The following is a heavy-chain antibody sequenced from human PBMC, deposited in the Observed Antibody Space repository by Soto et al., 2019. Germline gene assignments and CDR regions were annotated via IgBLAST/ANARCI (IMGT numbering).Heavy chain of an antibody. CDR3: ARGPSGSYVWFDP. D-gene: IGHD3-10*01. V-gene: IGHV4-31*03. Sequence: QVQLQESGPGLVKPSQTLSLTCTVSGGSISSGGYYWSWIRQHPGKGLEGIGYIYYSGSTYYNPSLKGRVTISVHTSKNQFSLKLSSLTAADTAVYYCARGPSGSYVWFDPWGQGTLVTVSS. J-gene: IGHJ5*02. CDR1: GGSISSGGYY. CDR2: IYYSGST.